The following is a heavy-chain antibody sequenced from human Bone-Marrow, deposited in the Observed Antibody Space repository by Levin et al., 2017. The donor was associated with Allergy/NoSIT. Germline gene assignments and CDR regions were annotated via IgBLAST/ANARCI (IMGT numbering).Heavy chain of an antibody. V-gene: IGHV1-18*01. J-gene: IGHJ4*02. D-gene: IGHD4-17*01. CDR2: ISPYNGNT. Sequence: ASVKVSCKTSGYIFINYGITWVRQAPGQGLEWMGWISPYNGNTDYAQKVQGRVTMTTDTSTSTAYMELKSLRSDDTAVYYGGRGGGDYGDYAAGYWGQGTLVTVSS. CDR3: GRGGGDYGDYAAGY. CDR1: GYIFINYG.